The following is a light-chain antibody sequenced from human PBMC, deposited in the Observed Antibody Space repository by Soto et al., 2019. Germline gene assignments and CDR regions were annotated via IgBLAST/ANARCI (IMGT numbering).Light chain of an antibody. J-gene: IGKJ5*01. V-gene: IGKV3-11*01. CDR2: DAS. CDR1: QCASRY. Sequence: ALSFSPGASATLSSRASQCASRYLAWYQQKPGQAPRLLIYDASNRATGIPARFSGSGSGTDFTLTISSLEPEDFAVYYCQQRSNWPPITFGQGTRLEIK. CDR3: QQRSNWPPIT.